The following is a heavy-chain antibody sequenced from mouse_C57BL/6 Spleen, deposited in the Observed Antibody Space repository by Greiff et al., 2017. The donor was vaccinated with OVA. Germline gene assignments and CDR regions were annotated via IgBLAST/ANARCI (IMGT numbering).Heavy chain of an antibody. CDR3: ARGGGYDRIYAMDY. V-gene: IGHV3-6*01. CDR1: GYSITSGYY. D-gene: IGHD2-2*01. Sequence: EVKLQESGPGLVKPSQSLSLTCSVTGYSITSGYYWNWIRQFPGNKLEWMGYISYDGSNNYNPSLKNRISITRDTSKNQFFLKLNSVTTEDTATYYCARGGGYDRIYAMDYWGQGTSVTVSS. J-gene: IGHJ4*01. CDR2: ISYDGSN.